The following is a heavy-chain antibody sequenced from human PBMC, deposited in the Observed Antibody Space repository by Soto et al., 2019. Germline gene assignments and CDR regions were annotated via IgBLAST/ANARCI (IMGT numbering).Heavy chain of an antibody. CDR2: LSYDGSNK. D-gene: IGHD2-2*01. Sequence: QVQLVESGGGVVQPGRSLRLSCAASGFTFSTYAMHWVRQAPGKGLEWVAVLSYDGSNKYYEDSVKGRFTISRDNSKNTLYLQMNSLRAEDTAVYYCARVVPAAMYYYYGMDVWGQGTTVTVSS. V-gene: IGHV3-30*03. CDR1: GFTFSTYA. J-gene: IGHJ6*02. CDR3: ARVVPAAMYYYYGMDV.